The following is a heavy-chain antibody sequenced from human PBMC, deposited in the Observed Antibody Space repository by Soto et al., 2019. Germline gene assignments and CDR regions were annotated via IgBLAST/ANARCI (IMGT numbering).Heavy chain of an antibody. D-gene: IGHD6-13*01. CDR3: ARHEAAAGTGYFDY. J-gene: IGHJ4*02. CDR1: GFTFSSYS. V-gene: IGHV3-30*03. CDR2: ISYDGSNK. Sequence: GGSLRLSCAASGFTFSSYSMNWVRQAPGKGLEWVAIISYDGSNKYYADSVKGRFTISRDNSKNTLYLQMNSLRAEDTAVYYCARHEAAAGTGYFDYWGQGTLVTVSS.